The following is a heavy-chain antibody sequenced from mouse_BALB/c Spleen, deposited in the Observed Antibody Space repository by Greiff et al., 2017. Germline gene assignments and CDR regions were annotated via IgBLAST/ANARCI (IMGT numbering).Heavy chain of an antibody. CDR2: ISSGGST. Sequence: EVKLVESGGGLVKPGGSLKLSCAASGFTFSDYYMYWVRQTPEKRLEWVASISSGGSTYYPDSVKGRFTISRDNARNILYLQMSSLRSEDTAMYYCARGRGNGAMDYWGQGTSVTVSS. CDR3: ARGRGNGAMDY. D-gene: IGHD2-1*01. CDR1: GFTFSDYY. V-gene: IGHV5-6-5*01. J-gene: IGHJ4*01.